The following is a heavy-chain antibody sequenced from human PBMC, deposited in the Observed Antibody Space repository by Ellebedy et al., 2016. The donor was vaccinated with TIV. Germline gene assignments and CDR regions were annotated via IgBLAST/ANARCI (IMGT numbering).Heavy chain of an antibody. CDR2: IYPGDSDT. CDR3: ARVGEVAATPCSY. Sequence: GESLKISCKGSGYSFSSYWIGWVRQMPGKGLEWMGIIYPGDSDTRYSPSFQGQVTISADKSISTAYLQWSSLKASDTAMYYCARVGEVAATPCSYWGQGTLVTVSS. J-gene: IGHJ4*02. D-gene: IGHD2-15*01. V-gene: IGHV5-51*01. CDR1: GYSFSSYW.